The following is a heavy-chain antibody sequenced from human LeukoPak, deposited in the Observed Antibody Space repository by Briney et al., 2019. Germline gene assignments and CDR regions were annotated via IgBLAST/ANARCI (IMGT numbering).Heavy chain of an antibody. V-gene: IGHV4-4*07. CDR3: ARDQGGYSSGLSFDN. D-gene: IGHD6-19*01. CDR1: GGSISNYY. J-gene: IGHJ4*02. Sequence: SETLSLTCTVYGGSISNYYWNWLRQPAGKGREWIGRIYSSGITSHNPSLKGRVTLSVDTSKNQISLKLSSVTAADTAVYFCARDQGGYSSGLSFDNWGQGTLVTVSS. CDR2: IYSSGIT.